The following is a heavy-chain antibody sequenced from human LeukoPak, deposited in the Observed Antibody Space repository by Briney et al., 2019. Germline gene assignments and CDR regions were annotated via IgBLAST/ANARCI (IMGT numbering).Heavy chain of an antibody. CDR2: IWYDGSNK. Sequence: GGSLRLSCAASGFTFSSYGMHWVRQAPGKGLEWVAVIWYDGSNKCYADSVKGRFTISRDNSKNTLYLQMNSLRAEDTAVYYCAKDAHYYDSSGSYDYWGQGTLVTVSS. CDR1: GFTFSSYG. CDR3: AKDAHYYDSSGSYDY. D-gene: IGHD3-22*01. V-gene: IGHV3-33*06. J-gene: IGHJ4*02.